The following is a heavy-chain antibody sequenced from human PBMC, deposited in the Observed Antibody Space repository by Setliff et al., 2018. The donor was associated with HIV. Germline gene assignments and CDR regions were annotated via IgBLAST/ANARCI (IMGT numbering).Heavy chain of an antibody. CDR1: GGSISSSCYY. D-gene: IGHD4-17*01. J-gene: IGHJ6*03. CDR3: ARDMTTVTYYYYYYYMDY. CDR2: IYYSGST. Sequence: SETLSLTCTVSGGSISSSCYYWGWIRQPPGKGLEWIGSIYYSGSTYYNPSLKSRVTISVDTSKNQFSLKLSSVTAADTAMYYCARDMTTVTYYYYYYYMDYWGRGTLVTVSS. V-gene: IGHV4-39*07.